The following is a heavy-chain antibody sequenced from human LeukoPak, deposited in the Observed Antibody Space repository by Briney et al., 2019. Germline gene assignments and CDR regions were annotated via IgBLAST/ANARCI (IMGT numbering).Heavy chain of an antibody. CDR1: GYTFTGYY. CDR3: ARFLSKQQLSDY. Sequence: ASVKVSCKASGYTFTGYYMHWVRQAPGQGLEWMGWINPNSGGTNYAQKFQGGVTMTRDTSISTAYMELSRLRSDDTAVYYCARFLSKQQLSDYWGQGTLVTVSS. V-gene: IGHV1-2*02. J-gene: IGHJ4*02. D-gene: IGHD6-13*01. CDR2: INPNSGGT.